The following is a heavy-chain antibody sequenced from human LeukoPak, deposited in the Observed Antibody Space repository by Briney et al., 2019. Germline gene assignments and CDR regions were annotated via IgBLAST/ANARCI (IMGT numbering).Heavy chain of an antibody. Sequence: QPGRSLRLSCTASGFTFGDSGMNWFRQAPGKGLEWVSFIRSKAYGGTIQYAASVKGRFTISRDDSKSIAYLQMNSLKTEDTAVYYCASVGQPHNAPEDYFDYWGQGTLVTVSS. V-gene: IGHV3-49*03. J-gene: IGHJ4*02. CDR1: GFTFGDSG. D-gene: IGHD1-14*01. CDR2: IRSKAYGGTI. CDR3: ASVGQPHNAPEDYFDY.